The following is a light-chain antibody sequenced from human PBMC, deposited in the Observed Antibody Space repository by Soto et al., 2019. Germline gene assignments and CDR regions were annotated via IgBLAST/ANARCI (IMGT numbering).Light chain of an antibody. Sequence: AIHMSQSPYPLSISNGARVTMTCLARSVISKDLAWYQQKPGKAPKLLIYGTSSLQSGVPSRFSGSGSGRDFTLTISSLQPEDFAAYYCQQDCNYPRTFGQGTKVDI. CDR1: SVISKD. CDR2: GTS. CDR3: QQDCNYPRT. J-gene: IGKJ1*01. V-gene: IGKV1-6*02.